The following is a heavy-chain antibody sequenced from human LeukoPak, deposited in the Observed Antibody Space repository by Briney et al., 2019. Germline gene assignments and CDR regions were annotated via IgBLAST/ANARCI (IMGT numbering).Heavy chain of an antibody. CDR2: IYYSGST. Sequence: PSETLSLTCTVSGGSISSYYWSWIRQPPGKGLEWIGYIYYSGSTNYNPSLKSRVTISVDTSKNQFSLKLSSVTAADTAVYYCARDSAVAADIDYWGQGTLVTVSS. CDR3: ARDSAVAADIDY. D-gene: IGHD6-19*01. CDR1: GGSISSYY. J-gene: IGHJ4*02. V-gene: IGHV4-59*12.